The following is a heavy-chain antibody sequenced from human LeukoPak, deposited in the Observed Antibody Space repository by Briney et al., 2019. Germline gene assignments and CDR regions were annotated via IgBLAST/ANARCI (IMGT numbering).Heavy chain of an antibody. CDR2: ISAYNGNT. CDR1: GYKLTNNW. V-gene: IGHV1-18*04. Sequence: GESLKISCKISGYKLTNNWIGWVRQVPGKGLEWMGWISAYNGNTNYAQKLQGRVTMTTDTSTSTAYMELRSLRSDDTAVYYCARPDDAVLDYWGQGTLVTVSS. CDR3: ARPDDAVLDY. D-gene: IGHD4/OR15-4a*01. J-gene: IGHJ4*02.